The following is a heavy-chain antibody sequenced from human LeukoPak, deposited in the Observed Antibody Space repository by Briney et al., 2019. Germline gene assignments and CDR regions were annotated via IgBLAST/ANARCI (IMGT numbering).Heavy chain of an antibody. J-gene: IGHJ4*02. V-gene: IGHV4-34*01. CDR3: ARLGITMVRGVIIMASWYFDY. CDR2: INHSGST. D-gene: IGHD3-10*01. CDR1: GGSFRGYY. Sequence: SETLSLTCGVYGGSFRGYYWTWIRQPPGKGLEWIGEINHSGSTNYNPSLKSRVTISVDTSKNQFSLKLSSVTAADTAVYYCARLGITMVRGVIIMASWYFDYWGQGTLVTVSS.